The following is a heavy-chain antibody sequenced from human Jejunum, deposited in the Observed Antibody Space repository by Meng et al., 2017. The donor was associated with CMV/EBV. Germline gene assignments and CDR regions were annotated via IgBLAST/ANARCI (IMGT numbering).Heavy chain of an antibody. J-gene: IGHJ4*02. Sequence: FTFDNAWMTWVRQTPGRGLEWVGLITSKTDGGTTDNAAPVKGRFTISRDDSKNTMFLQMNSLKTEDAALYYCATGAGLGNPYYFDYWGQGTLVTVSS. D-gene: IGHD3-10*01. CDR2: ITSKTDGGTT. V-gene: IGHV3-15*01. CDR3: ATGAGLGNPYYFDY. CDR1: FTFDNAW.